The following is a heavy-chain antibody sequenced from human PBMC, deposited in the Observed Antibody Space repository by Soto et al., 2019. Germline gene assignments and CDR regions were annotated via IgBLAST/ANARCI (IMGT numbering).Heavy chain of an antibody. Sequence: QLQLQESGPGLVKPSETLSLTCTVSGDSITNSNFYWGWIRQPPGKGLEWIGVIYYSGTTYYNPSLKSRVPISVDTSKNQFSLKLTSVTAADTAVYYCVRRMAVTGTLLYYFDYWGQGTLVTVSS. CDR2: IYYSGTT. CDR1: GDSITNSNFY. J-gene: IGHJ4*02. V-gene: IGHV4-39*01. D-gene: IGHD6-19*01. CDR3: VRRMAVTGTLLYYFDY.